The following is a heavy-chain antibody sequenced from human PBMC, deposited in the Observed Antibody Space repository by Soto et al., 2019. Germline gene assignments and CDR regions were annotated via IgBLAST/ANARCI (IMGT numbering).Heavy chain of an antibody. V-gene: IGHV4-39*01. CDR1: GGSTSSSSYY. CDR3: SRHCYGSGSTYFAY. J-gene: IGHJ4*02. D-gene: IGHD3-10*01. Sequence: SETLSLTCTVSGGSTSSSSYYWGWLRQPPGKGLEWAGTIYYSGSTYYNPSLESRVIISVDTSKNQFSLKLSSVTASDAAAYYCSRHCYGSGSTYFAYWGQGTLVTVSS. CDR2: IYYSGST.